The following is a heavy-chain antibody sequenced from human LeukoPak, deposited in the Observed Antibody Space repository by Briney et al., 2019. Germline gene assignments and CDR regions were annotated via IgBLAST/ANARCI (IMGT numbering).Heavy chain of an antibody. J-gene: IGHJ4*02. CDR2: IKPDGSVG. CDR1: GFTFSNYW. CDR3: AKDRSGSYGLFDY. Sequence: QSGGSLRLSCAASGFTFSNYWMTWVRQAPGKGLEWVANIKPDGSVGYYVDSVRGRFIISRDNAGNSLYLQMNSLRAEDTAVYYCAKDRSGSYGLFDYWGQGTLVTVSS. D-gene: IGHD1-26*01. V-gene: IGHV3-7*03.